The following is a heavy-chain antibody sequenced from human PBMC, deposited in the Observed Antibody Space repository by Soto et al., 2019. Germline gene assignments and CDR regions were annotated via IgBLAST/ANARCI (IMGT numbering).Heavy chain of an antibody. CDR3: ASQGDYGDYSGAFDI. D-gene: IGHD4-17*01. J-gene: IGHJ3*02. CDR2: INAGNGNT. V-gene: IGHV1-3*01. Sequence: ASVKVSCKASGYTFTSYAMHWVRQAPGQRLEWMGWINAGNGNTKYSQKFQGRVTITRDTSASTAYMELSSLRSEDTAVYYCASQGDYGDYSGAFDIWGQGTMVTVSS. CDR1: GYTFTSYA.